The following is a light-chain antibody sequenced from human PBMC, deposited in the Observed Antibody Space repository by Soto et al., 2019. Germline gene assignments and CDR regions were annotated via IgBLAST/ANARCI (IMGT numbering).Light chain of an antibody. CDR1: QSVSSKY. V-gene: IGKV3-20*01. Sequence: ETVLTQSPGTLSLSPGDRVTLSCRASQSVSSKYLAWYQQIPGQAPRLLIYGASNRATGVPDRFSGSGSGTDVTLTISKLEPEDFAVYYCQQYGDSRYTFGQGAKLEIK. J-gene: IGKJ2*01. CDR3: QQYGDSRYT. CDR2: GAS.